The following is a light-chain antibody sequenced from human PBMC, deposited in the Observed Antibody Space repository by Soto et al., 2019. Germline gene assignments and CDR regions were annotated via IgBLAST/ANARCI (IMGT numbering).Light chain of an antibody. CDR3: QQYVTSPRT. CDR2: GAS. CDR1: QSLRRTY. Sequence: EVVLTQFPDTLSVSPGETATLSCRASQSLRRTYVAWYQHKPGQAPRLLIYGASFRATGISDRFSGRGSGTDFNLSISRLEPEDSAVYYCQQYVTSPRTFGLGTKVEIK. V-gene: IGKV3-20*01. J-gene: IGKJ1*01.